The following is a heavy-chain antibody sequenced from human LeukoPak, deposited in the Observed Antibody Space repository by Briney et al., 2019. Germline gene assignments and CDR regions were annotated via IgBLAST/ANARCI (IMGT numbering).Heavy chain of an antibody. J-gene: IGHJ4*02. Sequence: ASVKVSCKASGYTFTGYYMHWVRQAPGQGLEWMGWINPNSGGTNYAQKFQGRVTTTRDTSISTAYMELSRLRSDDTAVYYCARDYYGSGSYYDYWGQGTLVTVSS. V-gene: IGHV1-2*02. CDR3: ARDYYGSGSYYDY. D-gene: IGHD3-10*01. CDR1: GYTFTGYY. CDR2: INPNSGGT.